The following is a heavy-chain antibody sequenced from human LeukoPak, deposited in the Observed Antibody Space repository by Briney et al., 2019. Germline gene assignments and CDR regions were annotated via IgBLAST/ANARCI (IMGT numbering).Heavy chain of an antibody. CDR2: ISSSGSTK. D-gene: IGHD6-13*01. J-gene: IGHJ4*02. CDR3: AIPSSSWYFSVDY. Sequence: GGSLRLSCAASGFTFSDYYMNWVRQAPGKGLEWVSYISSSGSTKYYADSVKGRFTISRDNAKNSLYLQMNSLRAEDTAVYYCAIPSSSWYFSVDYWGQGTLVTVSS. V-gene: IGHV3-11*04. CDR1: GFTFSDYY.